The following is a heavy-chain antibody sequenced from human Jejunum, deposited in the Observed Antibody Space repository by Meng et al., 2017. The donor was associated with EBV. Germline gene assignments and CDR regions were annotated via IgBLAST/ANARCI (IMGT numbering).Heavy chain of an antibody. J-gene: IGHJ4*02. V-gene: IGHV4-39*01. CDR1: GGSISSSSYY. Sequence: LQRKEAGPGLVKPSEHLSLTCTVSGGSISSSSYYWGWIRQPPGKGLEWIGTYYNSGSTYYNPSLKSRVTISVDTSKNQFSLKLISVTAADTAAYYCARQGPSGRTFDYWGQGTLVTVSS. CDR3: ARQGPSGRTFDY. D-gene: IGHD1-26*01. CDR2: YYNSGST.